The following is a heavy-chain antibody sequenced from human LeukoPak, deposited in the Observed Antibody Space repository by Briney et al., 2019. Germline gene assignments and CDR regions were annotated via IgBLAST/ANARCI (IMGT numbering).Heavy chain of an antibody. CDR1: GYTFTSYG. V-gene: IGHV1-18*04. CDR3: ARAFGGKVFVVVPAAFDY. J-gene: IGHJ4*02. CDR2: ISAYNGNT. Sequence: GASVKVSCKASGYTFTSYGISWVRQAPGQGLEWMGWISAYNGNTNYAQKLQGRVTMTTDTSTSTAYMELRSLRSDDTAVYYCARAFGGKVFVVVPAAFDYWGQGTLVTVSS. D-gene: IGHD2-2*01.